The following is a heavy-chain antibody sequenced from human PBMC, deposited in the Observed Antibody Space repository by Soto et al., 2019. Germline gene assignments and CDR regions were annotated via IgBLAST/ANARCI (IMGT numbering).Heavy chain of an antibody. D-gene: IGHD3-10*01. CDR1: GYSFTSYW. J-gene: IGHJ6*02. Sequence: GESLKISCKGSGYSFTSYWISWVRQMPGKGLEWMGRIDPSDSFTNYSPSLQGLVTISADESISTAYLQWDSLQASDTAMYYCAGGGVRGLITRLRDYYGMDVSGEGTTVTVSS. CDR2: IDPSDSFT. V-gene: IGHV5-10-1*01. CDR3: AGGGVRGLITRLRDYYGMDV.